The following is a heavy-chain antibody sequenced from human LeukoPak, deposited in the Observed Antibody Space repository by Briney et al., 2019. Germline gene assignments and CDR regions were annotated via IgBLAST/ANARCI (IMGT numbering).Heavy chain of an antibody. CDR1: GFTLSSYS. J-gene: IGHJ4*02. D-gene: IGHD6-19*01. CDR3: ARDPTPQGIAVAVPQGPPSD. V-gene: IGHV3-48*04. CDR2: IRSSSSTI. Sequence: GGVLGLSCAASGFTLSSYSMNRVRQAPGKGLEWVSYIRSSSSTIYYADSVKGRFTISRDNAKNSLYLQMNSRRAEDTAVYYCARDPTPQGIAVAVPQGPPSDWGQGTLVTVSS.